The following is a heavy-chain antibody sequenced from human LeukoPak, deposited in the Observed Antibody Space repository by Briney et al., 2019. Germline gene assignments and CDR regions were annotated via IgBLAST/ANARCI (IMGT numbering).Heavy chain of an antibody. J-gene: IGHJ4*02. V-gene: IGHV4-59*08. CDR2: IYYRGST. CDR1: GGSISSDY. CDR3: ARHGAWAPLEY. D-gene: IGHD1-1*01. Sequence: SETLSLTCTVSGGSISSDYWSWIRQPPGKGLEWIGYIYYRGSTNYNPSLKSRVTISVDTSKNQFSLNLNSVTAADTAVYFCARHGAWAPLEYWDQGTLVTVSS.